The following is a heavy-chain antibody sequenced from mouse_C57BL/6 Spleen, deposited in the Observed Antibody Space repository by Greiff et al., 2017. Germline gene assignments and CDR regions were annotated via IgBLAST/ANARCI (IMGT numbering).Heavy chain of an antibody. V-gene: IGHV5-9-1*02. CDR1: GFTFSSYA. CDR2: ISSGGDYI. J-gene: IGHJ4*01. D-gene: IGHD1-1*01. Sequence: EVQLMESGEGLVKPGGSLKLSCAASGFTFSSYAMSWVRQTPEKRLEWVAYISSGGDYIYYADTVKGRFTISRDNVRNTLYLQMSSLKSDDTAMYYCTRGPYYYGSSSSAMYYWGQGTSVTVSS. CDR3: TRGPYYYGSSSSAMYY.